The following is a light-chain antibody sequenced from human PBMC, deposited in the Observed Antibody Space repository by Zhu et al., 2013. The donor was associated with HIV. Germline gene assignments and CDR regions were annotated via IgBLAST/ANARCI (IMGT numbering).Light chain of an antibody. Sequence: QPALTQPPSASGSPGQSVTISCTGSNNDIGYYKYVSWYQFQSGKDPKVILYEVDKRPSGVSDRFSGSKSGNTAFLTVSGLRIEDEADYYCSSYSSGSPLYVFGTGTKVTVL. CDR3: SSYSSGSPLYV. CDR2: EVD. CDR1: NNDIGYYKY. J-gene: IGLJ1*01. V-gene: IGLV2-8*01.